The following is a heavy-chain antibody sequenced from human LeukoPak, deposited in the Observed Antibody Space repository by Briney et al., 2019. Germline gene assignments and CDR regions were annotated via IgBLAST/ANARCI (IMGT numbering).Heavy chain of an antibody. J-gene: IGHJ4*02. CDR3: ARDGGGFEY. CDR1: GGSIGKYH. CDR2: VYYTGNL. V-gene: IGHV4-59*01. D-gene: IGHD2-15*01. Sequence: SETLSLTCSVSGGSIGKYHWTWIRQPPGKRLEWIGYVYYTGNLNYNPSLDHRVSLSIDTSKNQFSLSLSSVTAADTAVYYCARDGGGFEYWGQGILVTVSS.